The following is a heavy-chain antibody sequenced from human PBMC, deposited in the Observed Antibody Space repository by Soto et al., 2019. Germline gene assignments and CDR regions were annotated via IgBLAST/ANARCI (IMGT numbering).Heavy chain of an antibody. CDR2: IYYSGST. CDR1: GGSISSSSYY. J-gene: IGHJ6*02. D-gene: IGHD5-18*01. V-gene: IGHV4-39*01. Sequence: NPSETLSLTCTVSGGSISSSSYYWGWIRQPPGKGLEWIGSIYYSGSTYYNPSLKSRVTISVDTSKNQFSLKLSSVTAADTAVYYCAREGVDSYGYYYYGMDVWGQGTTVTVSS. CDR3: AREGVDSYGYYYYGMDV.